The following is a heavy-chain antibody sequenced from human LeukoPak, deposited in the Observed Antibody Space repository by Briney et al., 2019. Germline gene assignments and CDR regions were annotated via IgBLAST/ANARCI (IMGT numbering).Heavy chain of an antibody. D-gene: IGHD1-1*01. Sequence: PSETLSLTCTVSGGSMNSHYWSWIRQPPGKGLEWLGYISYIGTTNYSPSLKSRATISVDTSKNQFSLRLSSVTAADTAVYFCAGDQLALNALNIWGQGTMVSVSS. CDR3: AGDQLALNALNI. CDR1: GGSMNSHY. V-gene: IGHV4-59*11. CDR2: ISYIGTT. J-gene: IGHJ3*02.